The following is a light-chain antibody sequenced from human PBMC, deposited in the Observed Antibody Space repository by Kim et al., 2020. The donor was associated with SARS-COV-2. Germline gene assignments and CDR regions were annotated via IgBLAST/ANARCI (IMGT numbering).Light chain of an antibody. CDR1: GNNVCNQR. CDR3: SAWDSSLSAWV. Sequence: PTTTLTCTRNGNNVCNQRAAWQQQHQGHPPKLLTYRNNNRPSGISGGFSASRSENTASLTITGLQPEGEADYYCSAWDSSLSAWVFGGATQLTVL. CDR2: RNN. V-gene: IGLV10-54*01. J-gene: IGLJ3*02.